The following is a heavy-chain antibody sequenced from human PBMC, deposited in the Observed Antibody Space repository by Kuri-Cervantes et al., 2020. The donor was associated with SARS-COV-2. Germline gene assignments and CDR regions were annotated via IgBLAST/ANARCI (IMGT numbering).Heavy chain of an antibody. CDR2: ISGNGDST. V-gene: IGHV3-23*01. Sequence: GESLKISCAASGFTFNNYGMSWARQAPGKGLEWVSGISGNGDSTYFADSVKGRFTISRDNSKSTLFLQMNSLRAEDTAVYYCAKANSLIVVISDFDHWGQGTLVTVSS. J-gene: IGHJ4*02. CDR3: AKANSLIVVISDFDH. CDR1: GFTFNNYG. D-gene: IGHD3-22*01.